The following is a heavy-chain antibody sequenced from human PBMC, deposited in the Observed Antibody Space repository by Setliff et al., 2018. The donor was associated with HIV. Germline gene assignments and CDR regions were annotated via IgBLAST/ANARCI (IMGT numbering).Heavy chain of an antibody. J-gene: IGHJ4*02. CDR1: GGSINSYW. CDR3: ARSRHCGSDRYFDY. CDR2: ISSSGSP. V-gene: IGHV4-4*07. Sequence: PSETLSLTCTVSGGSINSYWWSWFRQPAGKGLEWIGRISSSGSPNYNPSLKSRVTMSVDTSKNQFSLKLRSVTATDTAVYSCARSRHCGSDRYFDYSGQGTLVTVSS. D-gene: IGHD2-21*02.